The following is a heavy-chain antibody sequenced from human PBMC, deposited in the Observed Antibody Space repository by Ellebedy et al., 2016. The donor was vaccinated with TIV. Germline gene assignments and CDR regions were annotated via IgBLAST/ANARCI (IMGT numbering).Heavy chain of an antibody. Sequence: GESLKISCAASGYTFTSYWMHWVRQAPGKGLVWVSHINGDGNYTIYADSVKGRFTISRDNAKNTLYLQMNSLRADDTAVYYCARDLYYGIDFWGQGTTVTVSS. J-gene: IGHJ6*02. D-gene: IGHD2-8*01. CDR2: INGDGNYT. CDR3: ARDLYYGIDF. V-gene: IGHV3-74*01. CDR1: GYTFTSYW.